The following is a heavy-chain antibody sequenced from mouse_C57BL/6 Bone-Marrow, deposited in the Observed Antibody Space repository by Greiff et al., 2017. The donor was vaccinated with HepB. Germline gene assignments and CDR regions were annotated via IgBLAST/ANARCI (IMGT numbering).Heavy chain of an antibody. V-gene: IGHV1-72*01. CDR1: GYTFTSYW. Sequence: VQLQQPGAELVKPGASVKLSCKASGYTFTSYWMHWVKQRPGRGLEWIGRIDPNSGGTKYNEKFKSKATLTVDKPSSTAYMQLSSLTSEDSAVYYCARGTNNTKGYYFDYWGQGTTLTVSS. CDR2: IDPNSGGT. D-gene: IGHD3-3*01. J-gene: IGHJ2*01. CDR3: ARGTNNTKGYYFDY.